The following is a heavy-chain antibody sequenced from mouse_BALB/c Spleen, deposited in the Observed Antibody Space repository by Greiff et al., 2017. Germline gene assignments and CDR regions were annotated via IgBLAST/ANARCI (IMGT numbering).Heavy chain of an antibody. V-gene: IGHV1-62-2*01. CDR2: FYPGSGSI. CDR3: ARHEGDYDPHYFAD. D-gene: IGHD2-4*01. Sequence: LEESGAGLVKPGASVKLSCKASGYTFTEYIIHWVKQRPGQGLEWIGWFYPGSGSIKYNEKFKDKATLTADKSSSTAYMELSRLTSEDSAVYFCARHEGDYDPHYFADWGQGTLVTVSA. J-gene: IGHJ3*01. CDR1: GYTFTEYI.